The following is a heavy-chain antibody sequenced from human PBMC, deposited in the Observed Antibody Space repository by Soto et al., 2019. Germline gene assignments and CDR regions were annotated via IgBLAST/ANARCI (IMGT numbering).Heavy chain of an antibody. CDR3: ARRAAYGDYSDN. Sequence: QLQLQESGPGLVKPSETLSLTCTVSGASISSSGYYWGWIRQPPGKGLEWIGSIYYGGSTYYNPSLKSRVTISVDTSKKQFSLRLSSVTVADTAVYYCARRAAYGDYSDNWGQGTQVTVSS. D-gene: IGHD4-17*01. CDR1: GASISSSGYY. J-gene: IGHJ4*02. CDR2: IYYGGST. V-gene: IGHV4-39*01.